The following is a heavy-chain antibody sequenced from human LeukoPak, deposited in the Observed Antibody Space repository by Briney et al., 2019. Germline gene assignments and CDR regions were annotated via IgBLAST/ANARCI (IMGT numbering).Heavy chain of an antibody. J-gene: IGHJ4*02. CDR1: GYTLTELS. CDR2: FDPEGGET. D-gene: IGHD3-22*01. CDR3: ATDREVGRYYYDSSGYWKY. V-gene: IGHV1-24*01. Sequence: ASVKVSCKVSGYTLTELSMHWVRQAPGKGLEWMGGFDPEGGETIYAQKFQGRVTMTEDTSTDTAYMELSSLRSEDTAVYYCATDREVGRYYYDSSGYWKYWGQGTLVTVSS.